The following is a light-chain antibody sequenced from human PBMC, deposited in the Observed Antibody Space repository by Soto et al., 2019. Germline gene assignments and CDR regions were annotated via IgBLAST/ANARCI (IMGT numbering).Light chain of an antibody. J-gene: IGKJ1*01. Sequence: DIQMTQSPSSLSASVGDRVTITCQASQDISNYLNWYQQKPGKAPKLLIYDASNLETGVPSRFSGSGFGTDFTFTISTLRLENIEKYYCKKYDNPPPWTFGKGTKVKIK. V-gene: IGKV1-33*01. CDR1: QDISNY. CDR2: DAS. CDR3: KKYDNPPPWT.